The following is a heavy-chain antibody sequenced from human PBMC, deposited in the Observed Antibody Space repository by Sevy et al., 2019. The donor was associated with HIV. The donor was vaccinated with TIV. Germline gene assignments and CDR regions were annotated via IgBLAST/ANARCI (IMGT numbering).Heavy chain of an antibody. V-gene: IGHV4-59*02. D-gene: IGHD2-2*01. Sequence: SETLSLTCSVSGDSVKNYYWTWVRQSPGKGLDWIGYIHYIGGTNYNPSLKSRVTISVDTSQNLFSLNLDSVTSADTAVYYCARVDQLLSGGADAFELWGQGTMVTVSS. J-gene: IGHJ3*01. CDR2: IHYIGGT. CDR1: GDSVKNYY. CDR3: ARVDQLLSGGADAFEL.